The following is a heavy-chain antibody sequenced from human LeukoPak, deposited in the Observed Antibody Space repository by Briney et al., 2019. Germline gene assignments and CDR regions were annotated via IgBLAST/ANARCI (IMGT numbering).Heavy chain of an antibody. D-gene: IGHD2-15*01. CDR3: TRRVSATRWFDS. V-gene: IGHV3-74*01. Sequence: GGSLRLSCAASGFTFSDYWMHWVRQAPGKGLEWVSRIIGDGSTTIYADSVKGRFTISRDNAKNTMYLQMNSLRVEDTAVYYCTRRVSATRWFDSWGQGTLVTVSS. J-gene: IGHJ5*01. CDR1: GFTFSDYW. CDR2: IIGDGSTT.